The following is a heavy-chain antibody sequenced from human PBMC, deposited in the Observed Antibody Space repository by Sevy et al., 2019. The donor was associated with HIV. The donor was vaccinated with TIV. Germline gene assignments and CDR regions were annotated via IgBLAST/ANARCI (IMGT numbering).Heavy chain of an antibody. Sequence: GGCLRLSCAASGFTFSNAWMSWVRQAPGKGLEWVGRIKSKTDGGTTDYAAPVKGRFTISRDDSKNTLYLQMNSLKTEDTAVYYCTTEGRYSSGWYYHYYYYGMDVWGQGTTVTVSS. D-gene: IGHD6-19*01. V-gene: IGHV3-15*01. CDR1: GFTFSNAW. J-gene: IGHJ6*02. CDR3: TTEGRYSSGWYYHYYYYGMDV. CDR2: IKSKTDGGTT.